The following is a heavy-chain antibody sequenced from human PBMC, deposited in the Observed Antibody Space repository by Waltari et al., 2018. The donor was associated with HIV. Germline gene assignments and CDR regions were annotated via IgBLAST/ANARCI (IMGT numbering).Heavy chain of an antibody. J-gene: IGHJ6*02. D-gene: IGHD2-15*01. V-gene: IGHV3-30*02. CDR3: AKELRSGYSYYYYGMDV. CDR2: IRYDGNTK. Sequence: QGPLVESGGGVVQPGGPLRPPCAAAGIRFGSYGMTRVRQAPGKGLEWVTFIRYDGNTKYYADSVKGRFTISRDNSKNTLYLQMSSLRAEDTAVYYCAKELRSGYSYYYYGMDVWGQGTTVTVSS. CDR1: GIRFGSYG.